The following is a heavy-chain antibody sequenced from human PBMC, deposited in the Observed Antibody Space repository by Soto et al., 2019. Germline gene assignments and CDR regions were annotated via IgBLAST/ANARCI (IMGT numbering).Heavy chain of an antibody. V-gene: IGHV4-4*07. CDR2: VYSSGGT. CDR1: GGSMTSYY. J-gene: IGHJ5*02. Sequence: ASETLSLTCTVSGGSMTSYYWTWIRQPAGKGLEWIGRVYSSGGTHYNPSLKGRVTISLDTSKNQFSLRLLSVTDADTAVYFCARGQRFSDWFDPWGQGTLVTVSS. D-gene: IGHD3-3*01. CDR3: ARGQRFSDWFDP.